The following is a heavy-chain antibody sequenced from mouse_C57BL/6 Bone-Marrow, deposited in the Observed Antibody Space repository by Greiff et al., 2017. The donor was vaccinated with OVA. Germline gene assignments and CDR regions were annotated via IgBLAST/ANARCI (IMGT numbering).Heavy chain of an antibody. D-gene: IGHD2-4*01. CDR3: ESPFYYDCGIAY. CDR1: GFTFTDYY. V-gene: IGHV7-3*01. J-gene: IGHJ3*01. Sequence: EVHLVESGGGLVQPGGSLSLSCAASGFTFTDYYMSWVRQPPGKALEWLGFIRNKANGYTTEYSASVKGRFTISRDNSQSILYLQMNALRAEDSATYCCESPFYYDCGIAYWGQGTLVTVSA. CDR2: IRNKANGYTT.